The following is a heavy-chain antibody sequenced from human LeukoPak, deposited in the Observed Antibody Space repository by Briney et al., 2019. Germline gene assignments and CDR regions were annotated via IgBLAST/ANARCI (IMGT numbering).Heavy chain of an antibody. D-gene: IGHD2-21*02. Sequence: GGSLRLSCAASGFTFSSYGMHWVRQAPGKGLEWVAFIRYDGSNKYYADSVKGRFTISRDNSKNTLYLQMNSLRAEDTAVYYCAKDSSRSDSTYFDYWGQGTLVTVSS. V-gene: IGHV3-30*02. J-gene: IGHJ4*02. CDR2: IRYDGSNK. CDR3: AKDSSRSDSTYFDY. CDR1: GFTFSSYG.